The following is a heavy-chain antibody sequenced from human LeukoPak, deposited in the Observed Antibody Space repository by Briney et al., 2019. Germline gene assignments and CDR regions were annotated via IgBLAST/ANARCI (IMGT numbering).Heavy chain of an antibody. CDR1: GGSISSSDYY. Sequence: SETLSLTCTVSGGSISSSDYYWSWIRQPPGKGLEWIGYIYYSGSTYYNPSLKGRVTISVDTSKNQFSLKLSSVTAADTAVYYCARDLGATYYYYYMDVWGKGTTVTVSS. CDR2: IYYSGST. J-gene: IGHJ6*03. CDR3: ARDLGATYYYYYMDV. V-gene: IGHV4-30-4*08.